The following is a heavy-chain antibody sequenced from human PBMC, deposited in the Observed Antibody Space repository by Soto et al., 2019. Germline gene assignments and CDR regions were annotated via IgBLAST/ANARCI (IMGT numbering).Heavy chain of an antibody. CDR1: GGNFNNYA. CDR3: ARAPRDRDAFSL. V-gene: IGHV1-69*06. D-gene: IGHD2-21*01. CDR2: IIPITDTT. Sequence: QVQLVQSGAEVKKPGSSVKVSCKASGGNFNNYAISWVRQAPAQGLQWMGGIIPITDTTHYAQKLQGRVTISADRGRTTVYMELSGLTSDDSATYFCARAPRDRDAFSLWGQGTVVTVSS. J-gene: IGHJ3*01.